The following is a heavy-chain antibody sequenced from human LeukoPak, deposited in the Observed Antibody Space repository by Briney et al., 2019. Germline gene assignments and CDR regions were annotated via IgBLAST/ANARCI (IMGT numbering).Heavy chain of an antibody. Sequence: PGGSLRLSCAASGLTLSYYGMHWVRQAPGKGLEWVAVISHDGSKKLYADSVKGRFTVSRDNSKNTLYLQMNSLRTEDTAVYYCARGNHSGSWSWFDPWGQGTLVSVSA. CDR3: ARGNHSGSWSWFDP. J-gene: IGHJ5*02. CDR1: GLTLSYYG. D-gene: IGHD6-13*01. CDR2: ISHDGSKK. V-gene: IGHV3-30*03.